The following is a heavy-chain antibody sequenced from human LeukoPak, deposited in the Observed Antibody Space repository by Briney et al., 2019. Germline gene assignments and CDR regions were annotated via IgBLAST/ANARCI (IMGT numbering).Heavy chain of an antibody. J-gene: IGHJ4*02. D-gene: IGHD3-10*01. CDR1: GGTFSSYA. CDR2: IIPIFGTA. Sequence: VASVKVSCKASGGTFSSYAISWVRQAPGQGLEWMGGIIPIFGTANYAQKFQGRVTITADKSTSTAYMELSSLRSEDTAVYYCAGGYGSARPGSRTYDYWSQGTLVTVSS. V-gene: IGHV1-69*06. CDR3: AGGYGSARPGSRTYDY.